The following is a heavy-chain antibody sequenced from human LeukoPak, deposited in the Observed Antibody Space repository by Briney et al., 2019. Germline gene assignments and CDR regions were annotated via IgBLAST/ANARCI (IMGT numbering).Heavy chain of an antibody. D-gene: IGHD3-16*01. Sequence: GSLRLSCAASGFTFSSYAMSWVRQAPGKGLEWIGTIFHSGSTYYNLSLKSRVIVLVDTSKNQFSLKLSSVTAADTAMYYCARHSQWGVFPWAFDIWGQGTMVTVSS. CDR3: ARHSQWGVFPWAFDI. CDR2: IFHSGST. V-gene: IGHV4-38-2*01. J-gene: IGHJ3*02. CDR1: GFTFSSYA.